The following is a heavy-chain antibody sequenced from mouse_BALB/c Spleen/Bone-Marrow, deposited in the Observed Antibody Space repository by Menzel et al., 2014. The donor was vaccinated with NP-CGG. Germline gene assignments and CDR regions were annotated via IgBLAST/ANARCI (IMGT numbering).Heavy chain of an antibody. CDR1: GFTFTDHY. J-gene: IGHJ3*01. V-gene: IGHV5-12*02. CDR3: TGHPGREEFAY. Sequence: LVESGGGLLQPGGSLKLSCATSGFTFTDHYMYWFRQTPDKRLEWVAYIINAGNSSHYPDTVKGRSTISTDNAKGTLCLHMRRLKYGDRAMYYCTGHPGREEFAYWGQGTLVTASA. CDR2: IINAGNSS.